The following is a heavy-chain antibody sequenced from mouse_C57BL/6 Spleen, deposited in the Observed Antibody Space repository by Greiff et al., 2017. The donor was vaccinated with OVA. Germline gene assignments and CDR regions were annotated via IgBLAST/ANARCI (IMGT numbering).Heavy chain of an antibody. Sequence: EVQRVESGGGLVKPGGSLKLSCAASGFTFSSYAMSWVRQTPEKRLEWVATISDGGSYTYYPDNVKGRFTISRDNAKNNLYLQMSHLKSEDTAMYYCARDQRKVAPHFDYGGQGTTLTVSS. CDR3: ARDQRKVAPHFDY. CDR1: GFTFSSYA. V-gene: IGHV5-4*01. J-gene: IGHJ2*01. D-gene: IGHD1-1*01. CDR2: ISDGGSYT.